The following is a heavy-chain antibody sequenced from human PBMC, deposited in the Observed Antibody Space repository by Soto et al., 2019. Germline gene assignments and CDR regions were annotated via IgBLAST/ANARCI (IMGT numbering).Heavy chain of an antibody. CDR2: IYYSGST. CDR3: ASGIAQVGYYYYGMDV. Sequence: SETLSLTCTVSGGSISSSSYYWGWIRQPPGKGLEWIGSIYYSGSTYYNPSLKSRVTISVDTSKNQFSLKLSSVTAADTAVYYCASGIAQVGYYYYGMDVWGQGTTVTVSS. D-gene: IGHD6-13*01. V-gene: IGHV4-39*01. J-gene: IGHJ6*02. CDR1: GGSISSSSYY.